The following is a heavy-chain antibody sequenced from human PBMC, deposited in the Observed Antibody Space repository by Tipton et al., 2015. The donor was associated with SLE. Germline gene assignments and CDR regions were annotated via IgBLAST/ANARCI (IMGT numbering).Heavy chain of an antibody. J-gene: IGHJ4*02. CDR3: ARDLSRGSFDY. CDR1: GGSISSGGYY. V-gene: IGHV4-61*08. Sequence: LRLSCTVSGGSISSGGYYWSWIRQHPGKGLEWIGYIYYSGSTNYNPSLKSRVTISVDTSKNQFSLKLSSVTAADTAVYYCARDLSRGSFDYWGQGTLVTVSS. D-gene: IGHD1-26*01. CDR2: IYYSGST.